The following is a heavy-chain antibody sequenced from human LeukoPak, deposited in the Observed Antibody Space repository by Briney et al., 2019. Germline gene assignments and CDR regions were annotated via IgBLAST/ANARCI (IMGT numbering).Heavy chain of an antibody. CDR2: ISYDGSNK. Sequence: GGSLRLSCAAPGFTFSSYAMHWVRQAPGKGLEWVAVISYDGSNKYYADSVKGRFTISRDNSKNTLYLQMNSLRAEDTAVYYCARGRAATPIDYWGQGTLVTVSS. CDR1: GFTFSSYA. D-gene: IGHD6-25*01. V-gene: IGHV3-30-3*01. CDR3: ARGRAATPIDY. J-gene: IGHJ4*02.